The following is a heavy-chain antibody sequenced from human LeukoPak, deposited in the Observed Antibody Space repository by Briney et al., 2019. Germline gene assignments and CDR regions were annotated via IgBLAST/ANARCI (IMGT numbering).Heavy chain of an antibody. Sequence: SETLSLTCTVSGGSISSYYWSWIRQPAGKGLEWIGRIYTSGSTNYNPSLKSRVTISVDTSKNQFSLKLSSVTAADTAVYYCAREVRGAAGKPMYYIDYWGQGTLVTVSS. CDR2: IYTSGST. D-gene: IGHD3-10*01. CDR1: GGSISSYY. J-gene: IGHJ4*02. CDR3: AREVRGAAGKPMYYIDY. V-gene: IGHV4-4*07.